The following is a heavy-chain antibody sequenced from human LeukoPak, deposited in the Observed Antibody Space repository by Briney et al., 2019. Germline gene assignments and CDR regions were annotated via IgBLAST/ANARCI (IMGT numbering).Heavy chain of an antibody. CDR1: GGSISSSSYY. J-gene: IGHJ4*02. CDR2: IYYSGST. CDR3: AKFGITGRGDFDY. V-gene: IGHV4-39*01. Sequence: PSETLSLTCTVSGGSISSSSYYWGWIRQPPGKGLEWIGSIYYSGSTYYNPSLKSRVTISVGTSKNQSSLKLSSVTAADTAVYYCAKFGITGRGDFDYWGQGTLVTVSS. D-gene: IGHD1-20*01.